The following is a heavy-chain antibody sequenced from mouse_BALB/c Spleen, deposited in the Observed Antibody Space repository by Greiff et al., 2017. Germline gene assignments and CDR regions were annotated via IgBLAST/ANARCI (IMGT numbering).Heavy chain of an antibody. Sequence: QVQLQQSGAELMKPGASVKISCKATGYTFSSYWIEWVKQRPGHGLEWIGEILPGSGSTNYNEKFKGKATFTADTSSNTAYMQLSSLTSEDSAVYYCARSGDLYYGSSYWYFDVWGAGTTVTVSS. CDR1: GYTFSSYW. V-gene: IGHV1-9*01. CDR2: ILPGSGST. J-gene: IGHJ1*01. D-gene: IGHD1-1*01. CDR3: ARSGDLYYGSSYWYFDV.